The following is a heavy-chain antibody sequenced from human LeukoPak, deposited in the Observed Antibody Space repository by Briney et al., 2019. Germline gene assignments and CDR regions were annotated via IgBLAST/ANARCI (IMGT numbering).Heavy chain of an antibody. J-gene: IGHJ4*02. CDR1: GFTFSSYW. V-gene: IGHV3-7*01. Sequence: GGSLRLSCAATGFTFSSYWMSWVRQAPGKGLEWVANIKQDGSEKYCVDSVKGRFTISRDNAKNSLYLQMNSLRAEDTAVYYCARDGDNCGGDCYGYIDYWGQGTLVTVSS. CDR3: ARDGDNCGGDCYGYIDY. CDR2: IKQDGSEK. D-gene: IGHD2-21*02.